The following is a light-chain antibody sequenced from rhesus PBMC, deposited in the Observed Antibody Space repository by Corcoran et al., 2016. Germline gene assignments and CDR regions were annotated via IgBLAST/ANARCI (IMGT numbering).Light chain of an antibody. CDR3: QQYNSAPLT. CDR2: YAT. J-gene: IGKJ4*01. V-gene: IGKV1-37*01. Sequence: DIQMTQSPSSLSASVGDTVTITCRASQGISSYLAWYQQKPGKAPKPLIYYATKLDSGVPSRFSGSGSGTEFTLTISSLQPEDFATYYSQQYNSAPLTFGGGTKVEIK. CDR1: QGISSY.